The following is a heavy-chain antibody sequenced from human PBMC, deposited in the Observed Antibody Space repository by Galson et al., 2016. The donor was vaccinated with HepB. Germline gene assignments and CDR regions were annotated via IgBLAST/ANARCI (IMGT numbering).Heavy chain of an antibody. CDR1: GFTFTDHY. CDR3: AREKGGWGDFYYARDV. D-gene: IGHD3-16*01. Sequence: SLRLSCAASGFTFTDHYMSWIRQAPGKGLEWIPYISTTRGYTNYADSVKGRFTISRDNAKNSVSLQMNSLRVEDTAVYYCAREKGGWGDFYYARDVWGQGATVIVSS. V-gene: IGHV3-11*05. J-gene: IGHJ6*02. CDR2: ISTTRGYT.